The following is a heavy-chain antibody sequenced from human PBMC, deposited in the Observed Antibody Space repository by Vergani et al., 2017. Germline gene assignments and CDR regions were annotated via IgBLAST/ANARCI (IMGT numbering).Heavy chain of an antibody. CDR3: ARDKRGTFYDFWSSDAFDI. V-gene: IGHV4-39*02. CDR2: IYYSGST. J-gene: IGHJ3*02. CDR1: GGSISSSSYY. Sequence: QLQLQESGPGLVKPSETLSLTCTVSGGSISSSSYYWGWIRQPPGKGLEWIGSIYYSGSTYYNPSLKSRVTISVDTSKNQFSLKLSSVTAADTAVYYCARDKRGTFYDFWSSDAFDIWGQGTMVTVSS. D-gene: IGHD3-3*01.